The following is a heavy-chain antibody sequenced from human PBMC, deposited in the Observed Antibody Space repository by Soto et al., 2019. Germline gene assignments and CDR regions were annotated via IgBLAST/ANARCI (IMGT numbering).Heavy chain of an antibody. CDR1: GGSISSSSYN. CDR2: IYYSENT. D-gene: IGHD4-17*01. Sequence: PSETLSLTCTVSGGSISSSSYNWGWIRQPPGKGLEWIGSIYYSENTYYNPSLKSRVTISVDTSKNQFSLKLNSATAADTALYYCARQLRTTVTTYYFDYWGQGTLVTVSS. V-gene: IGHV4-39*01. CDR3: ARQLRTTVTTYYFDY. J-gene: IGHJ4*02.